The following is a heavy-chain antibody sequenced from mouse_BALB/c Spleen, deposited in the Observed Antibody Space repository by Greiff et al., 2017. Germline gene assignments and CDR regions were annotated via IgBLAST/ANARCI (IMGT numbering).Heavy chain of an antibody. CDR3: ARAYYGYAMDY. Sequence: VQLQQSGPELVKPGASVKIPCKASGYTFTGYNMDWVKQSHGKSLEWIGEINPNNGGTIYNQKFKGKATLTVDKSSSTAYMELRNLTSEDTAVYYCARAYYGYAMDYWGQGTSVTVSS. D-gene: IGHD2-10*01. CDR1: GYTFTGYN. J-gene: IGHJ4*01. CDR2: INPNNGGT. V-gene: IGHV1-18*01.